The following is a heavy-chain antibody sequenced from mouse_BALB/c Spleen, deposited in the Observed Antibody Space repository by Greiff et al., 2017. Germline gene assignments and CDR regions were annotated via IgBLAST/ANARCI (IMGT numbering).Heavy chain of an antibody. J-gene: IGHJ3*01. Sequence: EVHLVESGGGLVKPGGSLKLSCAASGFTFSSYAMSWVRQTPEKRLEWVATISSGGSYTYYPDSVKGRFTISRDNAKNTLYLQMSSLRSEDTAMYYCASLYWGQGTLVTVSA. CDR1: GFTFSSYA. V-gene: IGHV5-9-3*01. CDR3: ASLY. CDR2: ISSGGSYT.